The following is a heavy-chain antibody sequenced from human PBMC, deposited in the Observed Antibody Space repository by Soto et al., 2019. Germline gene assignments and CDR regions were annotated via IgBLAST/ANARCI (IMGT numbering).Heavy chain of an antibody. V-gene: IGHV3-30*18. J-gene: IGHJ3*02. Sequence: GGSLRLSCAASGFTFSSYGMHWVRQAPGKGLEWVAVISYDGSNKYYADSVKGRFTISRDNSKNTLYLQMNSLRAEDTAVYYCANADPYSGYDSADAFDIWGQGTMVTVSS. D-gene: IGHD5-12*01. CDR3: ANADPYSGYDSADAFDI. CDR1: GFTFSSYG. CDR2: ISYDGSNK.